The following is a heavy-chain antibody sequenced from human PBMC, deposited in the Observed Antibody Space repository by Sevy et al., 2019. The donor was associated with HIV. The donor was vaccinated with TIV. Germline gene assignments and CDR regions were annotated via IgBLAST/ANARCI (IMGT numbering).Heavy chain of an antibody. J-gene: IGHJ4*02. CDR3: ARRPGYSSGWYYFDY. CDR1: GFTFSSYW. D-gene: IGHD6-19*01. Sequence: GGSLRLSCAASGFTFSSYWMSWVCQAPGKGLEWVANIKQDGSEKYYVDSVKGRFTISRDNAKNSLYLQMNSLRAEDTAVYYCARRPGYSSGWYYFDYWGQGTLVTVSS. V-gene: IGHV3-7*01. CDR2: IKQDGSEK.